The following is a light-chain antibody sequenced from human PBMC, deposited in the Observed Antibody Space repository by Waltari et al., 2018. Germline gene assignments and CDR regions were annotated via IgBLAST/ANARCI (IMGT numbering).Light chain of an antibody. Sequence: QSVLTQPPSVSAAPGQKVTISCSGSTSNVGSNYVSWYHQLPGTAPQLLMYDSDQRPSGSPDRFSGSKSGTSASLGIAGLQTGDEAVYYCGTWDTSLSAWVFGGGTNLSVL. CDR2: DSD. J-gene: IGLJ3*02. CDR1: TSNVGSNY. CDR3: GTWDTSLSAWV. V-gene: IGLV1-51*01.